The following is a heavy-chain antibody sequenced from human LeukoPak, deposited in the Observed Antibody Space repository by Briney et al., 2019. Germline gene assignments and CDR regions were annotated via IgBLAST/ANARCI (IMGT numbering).Heavy chain of an antibody. J-gene: IGHJ4*02. CDR3: ARAGGTDYHFLWY. CDR1: GYTFTSYY. D-gene: IGHD2-15*01. CDR2: INPSGGST. Sequence: GASVKVSCKTSGYTFTSYYMHRVRQAPGQGLEWIGIINPSGGSTSYALKFQDRVIMTRDTSTSTVYMELSSLRSEETAVYYCARAGGTDYHFLWYWGQGTLVTVSS. V-gene: IGHV1-46*01.